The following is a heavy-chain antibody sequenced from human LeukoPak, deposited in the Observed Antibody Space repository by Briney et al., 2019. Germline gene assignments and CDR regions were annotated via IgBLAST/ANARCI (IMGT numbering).Heavy chain of an antibody. CDR2: IYTSGST. D-gene: IGHD2-2*01. CDR1: GGSISSYY. CDR3: ARGAGIVVVPAAILDYYYYMDV. V-gene: IGHV4-4*09. Sequence: SETLSLTCTVSGGSISSYYWSWIRQPPGKGLEWIGYIYTSGSTNYNPSLKSRVTISVDTSKNQFSLKLSSVTAADTAVYYCARGAGIVVVPAAILDYYYYMDVWDKGTTVTVSS. J-gene: IGHJ6*03.